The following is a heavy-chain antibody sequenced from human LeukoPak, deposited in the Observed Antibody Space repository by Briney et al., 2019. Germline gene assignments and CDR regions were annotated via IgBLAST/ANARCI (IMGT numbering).Heavy chain of an antibody. Sequence: SETLSLPCTVSGGSISSFYWSWFYWSWIRQPPGKGLERTGYLYFRGSTNYNPSLKSRVAISVDTSKNQLCLKLSSVTAADTAVYYCARGVVAAPQTFDYWGQGTLVTVSS. CDR2: LYFRGST. V-gene: IGHV4-61*08. D-gene: IGHD2-15*01. J-gene: IGHJ4*02. CDR3: ARGVVAAPQTFDY. CDR1: GGSISS.